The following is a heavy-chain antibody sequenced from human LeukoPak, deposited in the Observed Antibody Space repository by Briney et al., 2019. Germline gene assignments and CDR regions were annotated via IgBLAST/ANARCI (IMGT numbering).Heavy chain of an antibody. D-gene: IGHD3-16*01. V-gene: IGHV3-23*01. CDR2: ISGQAET. J-gene: IGHJ4*02. Sequence: GGSLRLSRAASGFSFGVHAMSWVRQAPGKGPEWVATISGQAETFYADSVKGRFTISRDNSRNTLYLQMNSLRAEDSALYYCAKDWTSHNGVYDCLDFWGQGTPVTVSS. CDR1: GFSFGVHA. CDR3: AKDWTSHNGVYDCLDF.